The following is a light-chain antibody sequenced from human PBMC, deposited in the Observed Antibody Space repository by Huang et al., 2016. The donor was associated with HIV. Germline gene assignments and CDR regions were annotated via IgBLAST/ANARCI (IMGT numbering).Light chain of an antibody. CDR2: DAS. CDR3: QQYGSSPIT. V-gene: IGKV3-20*01. CDR1: QTVRSN. J-gene: IGKJ5*01. Sequence: EIVLTPSPGILSLSPGERDTLSYMASQTVRSNLVWYQQKAGQPPRLLIYDASIMATGIPDRFSGGGSGTNFTLTISRLEPEDFALYYCQQYGSSPITFGQGTRLDIK.